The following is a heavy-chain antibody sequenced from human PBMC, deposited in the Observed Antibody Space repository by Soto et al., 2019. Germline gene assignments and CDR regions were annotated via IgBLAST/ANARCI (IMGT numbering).Heavy chain of an antibody. Sequence: GGSLRLSCAASGFTFSSYTMNWVRQAPGKGLEWVSSISSSSSYIYYTDSVKGRFTISRDNAKNSLYLQMNSLRAEDTAVYYCASLSRFALDYWGQGTLVTV. V-gene: IGHV3-21*01. CDR2: ISSSSSYI. J-gene: IGHJ4*01. D-gene: IGHD3-10*01. CDR3: ASLSRFALDY. CDR1: GFTFSSYT.